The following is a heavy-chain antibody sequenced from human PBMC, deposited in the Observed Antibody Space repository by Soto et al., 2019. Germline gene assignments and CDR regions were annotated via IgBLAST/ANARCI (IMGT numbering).Heavy chain of an antibody. V-gene: IGHV1-2*02. Sequence: GASVKVSCKASGYTFTGYYMHWVRQAPGQGLEWMGWINPNSGGTNYAQKFQGRVTMTRDTSISTAYMELSRLRSDDTAVYYCARETFPGYYYDSSGSYGMDVWGPGTTVTVSS. CDR3: ARETFPGYYYDSSGSYGMDV. CDR1: GYTFTGYY. D-gene: IGHD3-22*01. J-gene: IGHJ6*02. CDR2: INPNSGGT.